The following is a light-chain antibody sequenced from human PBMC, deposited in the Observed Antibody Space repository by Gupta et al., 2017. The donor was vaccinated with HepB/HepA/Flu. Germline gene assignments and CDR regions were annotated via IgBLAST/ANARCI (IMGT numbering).Light chain of an antibody. J-gene: IGKJ4*01. CDR2: AAS. CDR3: QQCSSTPLT. CDR1: QSISIY. Sequence: DIQMTQSPSSLSASVGDRVTITCRASQSISIYLSWYQQKPGEAPKLLIYAASRLQSGVPSRFSASGSGTXFTLTIXSLQPEDFATYYCQQCSSTPLTFGXGTKVEIK. V-gene: IGKV1-39*01.